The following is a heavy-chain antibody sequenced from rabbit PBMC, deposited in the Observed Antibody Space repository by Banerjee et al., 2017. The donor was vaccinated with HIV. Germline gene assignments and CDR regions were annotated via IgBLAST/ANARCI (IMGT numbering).Heavy chain of an antibody. CDR1: GFSFSSSYW. CDR3: ARGAGGAGGHYNYHGMDL. D-gene: IGHD1-1*01. V-gene: IGHV1S45*01. CDR2: IYTGSGSA. J-gene: IGHJ6*01. Sequence: QEQLVEYGGDLVQPEGSLTLTCTASGFSFSSSYWICWVRQAPGKGLEWIGCIYTGSGSAAYASWAKGRFTISKTSSTTVTLQMTSLTAADTATHFCARGAGGAGGHYNYHGMDLWGPGTLVTVS.